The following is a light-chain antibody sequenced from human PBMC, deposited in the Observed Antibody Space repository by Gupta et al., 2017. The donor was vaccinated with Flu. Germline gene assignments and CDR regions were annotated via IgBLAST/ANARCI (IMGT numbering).Light chain of an antibody. Sequence: SYELTQPPPVSVSLGQTASITCSGDKLGDKYACWYQQKPGQSPVLVIYQDSKRPSGIPERFSGSNSGNTATLTISGTQAMDEADYYCQAWDSSTANVVFGGGTKLTVL. CDR1: KLGDKY. CDR3: QAWDSSTANVV. CDR2: QDS. J-gene: IGLJ2*01. V-gene: IGLV3-1*01.